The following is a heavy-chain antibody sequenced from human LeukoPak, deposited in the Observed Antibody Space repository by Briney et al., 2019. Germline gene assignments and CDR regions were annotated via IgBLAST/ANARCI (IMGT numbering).Heavy chain of an antibody. Sequence: GASVKVSCKASGYTFTSYYLHWVRQAPGQGLEWMGMINPSGGSTSYAQKFQGRVTMTRDTSTSTVYMELSSLRSEDTAVYHCARPQFWSGYPIKWDGAFDIWGQGTMVTVSS. J-gene: IGHJ3*02. V-gene: IGHV1-46*01. D-gene: IGHD3-3*01. CDR2: INPSGGST. CDR3: ARPQFWSGYPIKWDGAFDI. CDR1: GYTFTSYY.